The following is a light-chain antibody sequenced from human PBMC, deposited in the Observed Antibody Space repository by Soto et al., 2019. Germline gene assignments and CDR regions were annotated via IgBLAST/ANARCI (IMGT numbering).Light chain of an antibody. CDR3: ISYAGSNNQGV. CDR2: EVS. V-gene: IGLV2-8*01. J-gene: IGLJ2*01. Sequence: QSALTQPPSASGSPGQSVTISCTGTSSDVGGYNYVSWYQQHPGKAPKLMIYEVSKRPSGVPDRFSGSKSGNTACLTVSGRQADDEADYYCISYAGSNNQGVFGGGTKLTVL. CDR1: SSDVGGYNY.